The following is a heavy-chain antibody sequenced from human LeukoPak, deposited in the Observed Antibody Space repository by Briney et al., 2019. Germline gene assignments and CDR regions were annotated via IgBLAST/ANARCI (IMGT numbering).Heavy chain of an antibody. D-gene: IGHD2-2*01. CDR1: GGTFSSYA. J-gene: IGHJ5*02. Sequence: SVKVSCKASGGTFSSYAISWVRQAPGQGLEWMGVIIPIFGTANYAQKFQGRVTITADESTSTAYMELSSLRSEDTAVYYCARRWLPRYCSSTSCYEDWFDPWGQGTLVTVSS. V-gene: IGHV1-69*13. CDR2: IIPIFGTA. CDR3: ARRWLPRYCSSTSCYEDWFDP.